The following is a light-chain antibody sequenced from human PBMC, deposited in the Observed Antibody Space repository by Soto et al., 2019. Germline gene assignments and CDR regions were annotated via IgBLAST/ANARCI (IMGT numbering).Light chain of an antibody. Sequence: EIVVTQSPVTLSVSPGERATLSCRASESVSRNLAWYQQKPGQAPRLLIYDASKRATGIPARFSGSGSGTDFTLTISSLQSEDFAVYYCQQYNNWWTFGQGTKVDIK. CDR3: QQYNNWWT. J-gene: IGKJ1*01. CDR2: DAS. CDR1: ESVSRN. V-gene: IGKV3D-15*01.